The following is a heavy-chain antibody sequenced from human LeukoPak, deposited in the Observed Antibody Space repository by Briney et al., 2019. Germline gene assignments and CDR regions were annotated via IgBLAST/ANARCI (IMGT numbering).Heavy chain of an antibody. J-gene: IGHJ4*02. Sequence: GSLRLSCAASGFTFDIYSMNWVRQAPGKGLEWVSSISSSSTSIYYAESLKGRFTVSRDNAKNSLYLQMNSLRAEDTAVYYCARGTIPWTTGTYYFDYWGQGTLVTVSS. CDR2: ISSSSTSI. CDR1: GFTFDIYS. D-gene: IGHD1-1*01. CDR3: ARGTIPWTTGTYYFDY. V-gene: IGHV3-21*01.